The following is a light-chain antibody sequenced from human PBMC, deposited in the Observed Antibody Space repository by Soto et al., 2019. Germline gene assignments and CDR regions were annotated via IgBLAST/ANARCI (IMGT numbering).Light chain of an antibody. Sequence: KVFTQSAGTLSLSPGERATLSCRASQSVSSSYLAWYQQKPGQAPRLLIYGASSRATGIPDRFSGSGSGTDFTLTIFSLEPEDFTLYYCQQYGSSPRTFCERTKVDI. J-gene: IGKJ4*02. CDR1: QSVSSSY. CDR2: GAS. CDR3: QQYGSSPRT. V-gene: IGKV3-20*01.